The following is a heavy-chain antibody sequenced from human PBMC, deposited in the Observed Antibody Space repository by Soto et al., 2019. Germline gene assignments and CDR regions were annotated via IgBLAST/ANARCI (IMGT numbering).Heavy chain of an antibody. Sequence: PGGSLRLSCSASGFTFSSYAMHWVRQTPGKGLEYVSAISSNGGSTYYADSVKGRFTISRHNSKNTLYLQMNSLRAEDTAVYYCARVPGTEEKPFDYWGQGTLVTVSS. CDR1: GFTFSSYA. J-gene: IGHJ4*02. CDR2: ISSNGGST. CDR3: ARVPGTEEKPFDY. V-gene: IGHV3-64*04.